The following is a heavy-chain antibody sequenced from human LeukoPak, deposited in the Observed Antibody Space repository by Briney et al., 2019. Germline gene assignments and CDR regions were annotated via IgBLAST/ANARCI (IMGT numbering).Heavy chain of an antibody. CDR2: VNPSGGST. CDR3: ARRAIRRWWFDP. Sequence: ASVKVSCKASGYTFTSYYMHWVRQAPGQGLEWMGIVNPSGGSTSYAQKFQGRVTMTRDTSTSTVYMELSSLRSEDTAVYYCARRAIRRWWFDPWGQGTLVTVSS. CDR1: GYTFTSYY. D-gene: IGHD4-23*01. V-gene: IGHV1-46*01. J-gene: IGHJ5*02.